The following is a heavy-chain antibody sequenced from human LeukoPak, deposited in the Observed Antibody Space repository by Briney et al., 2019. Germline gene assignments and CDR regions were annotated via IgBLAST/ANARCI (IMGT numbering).Heavy chain of an antibody. CDR2: IYYSGST. CDR3: ARHPGNSYGSWYFDL. J-gene: IGHJ2*01. D-gene: IGHD5-18*01. CDR1: GGSISSYY. Sequence: SETLSLTCTVSGGSISSYYRSWIRQPPGRGLEWIGNIYYSGSTSYNPSLMSRVTISVDTSKNQFSLRLSSVTATDTAVYYCARHPGNSYGSWYFDLWGRGTLVAVSS. V-gene: IGHV4-59*08.